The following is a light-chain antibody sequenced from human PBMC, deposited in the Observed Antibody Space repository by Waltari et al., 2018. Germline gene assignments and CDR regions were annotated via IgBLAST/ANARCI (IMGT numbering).Light chain of an antibody. CDR1: SSDVGSYNL. CDR3: CSYAGSTYV. Sequence: QSALTQPASVSGSPGQSITISCTGTSSDVGSYNLVSWYQQYPGKAPKLMIYEVNKRPSGVSNRFSGSQSANTAPLTISGLQAEDEADYYCCSYAGSTYVFGTGTEVTVL. V-gene: IGLV2-23*02. J-gene: IGLJ1*01. CDR2: EVN.